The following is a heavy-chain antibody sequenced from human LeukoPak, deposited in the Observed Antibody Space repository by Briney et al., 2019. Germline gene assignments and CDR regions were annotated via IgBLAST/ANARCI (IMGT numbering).Heavy chain of an antibody. J-gene: IGHJ6*02. Sequence: SETLSLTCTVSGGSLSSYYWSWIRQPPGKGLEWIGYVYYSGSTNYNPSLKSRVTISVDTSKNQFSLKLSSVTAADTAVYYCARAADPYYDSSGYSNPYYYYGMDVWGQGTTVTVSS. D-gene: IGHD3-22*01. V-gene: IGHV4-59*01. CDR3: ARAADPYYDSSGYSNPYYYYGMDV. CDR1: GGSLSSYY. CDR2: VYYSGST.